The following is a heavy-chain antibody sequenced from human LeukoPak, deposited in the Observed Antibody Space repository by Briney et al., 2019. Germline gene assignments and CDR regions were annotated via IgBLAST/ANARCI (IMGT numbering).Heavy chain of an antibody. CDR2: IYYGGNI. CDR3: ASAEAKFGGSVFDY. J-gene: IGHJ4*02. V-gene: IGHV4-39*01. D-gene: IGHD4-23*01. Sequence: SETLSLTCSVSGGSIGTSSYYWGWIRQPPGKGLEWLGTIYYGGNINYNLSLKSRLTISADTSNNQLSLKLSSVTAADTAVYYCASAEAKFGGSVFDYWGQGTLVTVSS. CDR1: GGSIGTSSYY.